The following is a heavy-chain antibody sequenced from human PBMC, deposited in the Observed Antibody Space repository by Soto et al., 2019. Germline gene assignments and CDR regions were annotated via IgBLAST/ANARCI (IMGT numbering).Heavy chain of an antibody. D-gene: IGHD1-26*01. CDR1: GFTFSSYG. CDR3: ARENNRSYGFDY. V-gene: IGHV3-33*01. Sequence: GGSLRLSCAASGFTFSSYGLHWVRQAPGKGLEWVAVIWYDGSNKYYADSVKGRFTISRDNSKNTLYLQMNSLRAEDTAVYYCARENNRSYGFDYWGQGTLVTV. CDR2: IWYDGSNK. J-gene: IGHJ4*02.